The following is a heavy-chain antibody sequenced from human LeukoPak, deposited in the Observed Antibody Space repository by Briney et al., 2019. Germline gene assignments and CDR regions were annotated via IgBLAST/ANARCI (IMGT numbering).Heavy chain of an antibody. Sequence: SVKVPCKASGGTFSSYAISWVRQAPGQGLEWMGGIIPIFGTANYAQKFQGRVTITTDESTSTAYMELSSLRSEDTAVYYCAAYSSSYYYYYYMDVWGKGDHGHRLL. CDR3: AAYSSSYYYYYYMDV. CDR1: GGTFSSYA. J-gene: IGHJ6*03. D-gene: IGHD6-13*01. V-gene: IGHV1-69*05. CDR2: IIPIFGTA.